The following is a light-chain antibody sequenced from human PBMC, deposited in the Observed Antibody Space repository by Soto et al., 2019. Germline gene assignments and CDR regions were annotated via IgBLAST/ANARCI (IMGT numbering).Light chain of an antibody. CDR2: YVS. J-gene: IGLJ3*02. Sequence: QSALTQPRSVSGSPGQSVTISCTGTSSDVVSWYQQHPGKAPKLIIYYVSQRPSGVPDRFSGSKSGNTASLTISGLQAEDEADYYCCSSAGGFTWVFGGGNKLTVL. CDR3: CSSAGGFTWV. CDR1: SSDVV. V-gene: IGLV2-11*01.